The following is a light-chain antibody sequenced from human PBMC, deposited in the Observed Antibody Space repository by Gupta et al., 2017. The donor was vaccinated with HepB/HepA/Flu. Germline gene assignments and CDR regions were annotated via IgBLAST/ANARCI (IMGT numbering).Light chain of an antibody. Sequence: DLQSTQSPSFLSASAGDRVTITCRASQGISTYLAWYQQEPGKAPKLLIYAASTLQSGVPSRFSGSGSGTEFTLTISSLQPEDFATYYCQHLHSYPPITFGQGTRLEIK. CDR1: QGISTY. CDR3: QHLHSYPPIT. CDR2: AAS. V-gene: IGKV1-9*01. J-gene: IGKJ5*01.